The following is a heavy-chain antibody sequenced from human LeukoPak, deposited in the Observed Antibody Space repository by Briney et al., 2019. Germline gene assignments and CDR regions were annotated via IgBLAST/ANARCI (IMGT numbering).Heavy chain of an antibody. V-gene: IGHV4-39*01. CDR2: IYYSGST. Sequence: KPSEALSLTCTVSGGSISSSSYYWGWIRQPPGKGLEWIGSIYYSGSTYYNPSLQSRVTISVDTSNNQFSLKLSSVTAADTAVYYCARLNSYGPNYYYGMDVWGQGTTVTVSS. D-gene: IGHD5-18*01. CDR1: GGSISSSSYY. J-gene: IGHJ6*02. CDR3: ARLNSYGPNYYYGMDV.